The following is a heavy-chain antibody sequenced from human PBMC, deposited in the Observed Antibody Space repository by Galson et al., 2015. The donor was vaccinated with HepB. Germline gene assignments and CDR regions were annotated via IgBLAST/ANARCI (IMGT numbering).Heavy chain of an antibody. J-gene: IGHJ4*02. CDR1: GFTFISHG. V-gene: IGHV3-33*01. Sequence: SLRLSCAASGFTFISHGMHWVRQTPGKGLEWVGVSGYGGTSENYGDSVKGRFTISRDLSKNTLDLQMNSLRAEDTAVYYCVREQNYGAYRTSDYWGQGTLVTVSS. CDR3: VREQNYGAYRTSDY. D-gene: IGHD4/OR15-4a*01. CDR2: SGYGGTSE.